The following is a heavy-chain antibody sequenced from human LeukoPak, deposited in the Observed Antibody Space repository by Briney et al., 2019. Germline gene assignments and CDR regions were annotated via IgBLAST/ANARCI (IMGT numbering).Heavy chain of an antibody. CDR1: GGSISSSHYY. CDR3: ARHETLLAGSIDN. Sequence: PSETLSLTCTVSGGSISSSHYYWGWIRQPPGMGLEWIGTIYYTEITYNNPSLKSRVTISIDTSRNQVSLKLISVTAADTAVYFCARHETLLAGSIDNGGPGTLVSVSS. J-gene: IGHJ4*02. CDR2: IYYTEIT. D-gene: IGHD6-19*01. V-gene: IGHV4-39*01.